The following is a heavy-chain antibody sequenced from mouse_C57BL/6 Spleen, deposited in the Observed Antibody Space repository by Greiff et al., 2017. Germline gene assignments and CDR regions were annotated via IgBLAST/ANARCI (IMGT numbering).Heavy chain of an antibody. CDR3: TSRAITTVVAHFDD. V-gene: IGHV1-15*01. CDR2: IDPETGGT. J-gene: IGHJ2*01. D-gene: IGHD1-1*01. Sequence: VQLVESGAELVRPGASVTLSCKASGYTFTDYEMHWVKQTPVHGLEWIGAIDPETGGTAYNQKFKGKAILTADKSSSTAYMELRSLTSEDSAVYYCTSRAITTVVAHFDDWGQGTTLTVSS. CDR1: GYTFTDYE.